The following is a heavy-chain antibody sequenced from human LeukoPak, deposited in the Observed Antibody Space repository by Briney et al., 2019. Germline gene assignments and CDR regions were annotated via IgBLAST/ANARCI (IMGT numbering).Heavy chain of an antibody. D-gene: IGHD5-12*01. V-gene: IGHV4-4*07. J-gene: IGHJ4*02. Sequence: PSETLSLTCTVSGGSISIYYWSWIRQPAGKGLEWIGHIYISGSTNYNPSLKSRVTISVDTSKNQFSLKLSSVTAADTAVYYCARDRGEGYDYFWDYWGQGTLVTVSS. CDR1: GGSISIYY. CDR3: ARDRGEGYDYFWDY. CDR2: IYISGST.